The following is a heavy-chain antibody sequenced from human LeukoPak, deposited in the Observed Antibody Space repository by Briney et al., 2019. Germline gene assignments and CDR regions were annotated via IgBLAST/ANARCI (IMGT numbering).Heavy chain of an antibody. V-gene: IGHV4-59*01. CDR3: ARASGEGFRFDP. J-gene: IGHJ5*02. Sequence: PSETLSLTCTVSGGYISSYYWSWIRQPPGKGLEWIGYIYYSGSTNYNPSLKSRVTISVDTSKNQFSLKLSSVTAADTAVYYCARASGEGFRFDPWGQGTLVTVSS. CDR1: GGYISSYY. D-gene: IGHD4-17*01. CDR2: IYYSGST.